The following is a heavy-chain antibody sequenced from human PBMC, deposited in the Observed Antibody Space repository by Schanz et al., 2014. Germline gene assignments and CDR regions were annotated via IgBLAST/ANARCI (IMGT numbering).Heavy chain of an antibody. V-gene: IGHV3-23*01. D-gene: IGHD3-10*01. J-gene: IGHJ4*02. CDR2: ISGSGGST. Sequence: EVQLLESGGGLVQPGGSLRLSCAASGFSVGNKYMNWVRQAPGKGLEWVSAISGSGGSTYYADSVKGRFTISRDNSKNTLYLQMNSLRPEDTAVYYCARGGFGEVSYFDYWGQGTLVTVFS. CDR3: ARGGFGEVSYFDY. CDR1: GFSVGNKY.